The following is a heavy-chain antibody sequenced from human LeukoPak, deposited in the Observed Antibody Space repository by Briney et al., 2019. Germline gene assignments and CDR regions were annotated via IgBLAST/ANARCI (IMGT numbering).Heavy chain of an antibody. J-gene: IGHJ5*02. V-gene: IGHV3-48*02. Sequence: PGRSLRLSCAASGFTFDDYAMHWVRQAPGKGLEWISYITNSGSTIYYADSVKGRFTISRDNAKNSLVLQMNSLRDEDSAVYYCARDSISAALFDLWGQGTLITVSS. CDR1: GFTFDDYA. CDR2: ITNSGSTI. D-gene: IGHD2/OR15-2a*01. CDR3: ARDSISAALFDL.